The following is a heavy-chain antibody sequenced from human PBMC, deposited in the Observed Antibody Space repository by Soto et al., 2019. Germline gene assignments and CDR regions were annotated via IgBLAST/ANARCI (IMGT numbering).Heavy chain of an antibody. Sequence: ASVKVSCKASGYPFTSYGINWVRQAPGQGLEWMGWISGYDGNTNYAQKLQGRVTMTTDTSTSTAYMELRSLRSDDTAVYYSARVGYSYSSRGVDSWGQGTLVTFSS. V-gene: IGHV1-18*04. CDR1: GYPFTSYG. J-gene: IGHJ4*02. CDR3: ARVGYSYSSRGVDS. CDR2: ISGYDGNT. D-gene: IGHD5-12*01.